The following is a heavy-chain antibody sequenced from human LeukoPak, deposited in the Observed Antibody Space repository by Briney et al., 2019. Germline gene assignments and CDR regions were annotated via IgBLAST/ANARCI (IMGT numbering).Heavy chain of an antibody. V-gene: IGHV1-2*02. CDR1: GYTFTSYY. D-gene: IGHD4-17*01. Sequence: GASVKVSCKASGYTFTSYYMHWVRQAPGQGLEWMGWINPNSGGTNYAQKFQGRVTMTRDTSISTAYMELSRLRSDDTAVYYCARDFNDYGDYADGYFDYWGQGTLVTVSS. CDR2: INPNSGGT. CDR3: ARDFNDYGDYADGYFDY. J-gene: IGHJ4*02.